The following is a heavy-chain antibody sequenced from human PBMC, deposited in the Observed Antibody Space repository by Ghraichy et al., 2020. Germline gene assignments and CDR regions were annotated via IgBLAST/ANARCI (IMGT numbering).Heavy chain of an antibody. CDR3: ARGDDGSPAS. Sequence: GGSLRLSCKGSGFPFSRYGMHWVRRAPGKGLEWVALISPDKETKFYADSVRGRFTISRDDSKSTLFLRMNNLRPEDTGMYYCARGDDGSPASWGPGTLVIV. CDR1: GFPFSRYG. J-gene: IGHJ4*02. CDR2: ISPDKETK. V-gene: IGHV3-30*03. D-gene: IGHD1-26*01.